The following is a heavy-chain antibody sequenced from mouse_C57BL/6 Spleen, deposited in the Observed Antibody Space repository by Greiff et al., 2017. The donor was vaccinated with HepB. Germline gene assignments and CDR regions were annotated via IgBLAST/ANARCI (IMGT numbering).Heavy chain of an antibody. CDR2: IYPGDGDT. Sequence: VQLQESGPELVKPGASVKISCKASGYAFSSSWMNWVKQRPGKGLEWIGRIYPGDGDTNYNGKFKGKATLTADKSSSTAYMQLSSLTSEDSAVYFCARSGGFLHWYFDVWGTGTTVTVSS. J-gene: IGHJ1*03. CDR1: GYAFSSSW. D-gene: IGHD4-1*01. CDR3: ARSGGFLHWYFDV. V-gene: IGHV1-82*01.